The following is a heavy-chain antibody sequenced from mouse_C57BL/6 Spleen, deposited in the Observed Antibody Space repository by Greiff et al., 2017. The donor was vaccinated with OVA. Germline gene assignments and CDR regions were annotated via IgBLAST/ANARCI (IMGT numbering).Heavy chain of an antibody. CDR2: IYPGDGDT. D-gene: IGHD1-1*02. J-gene: IGHJ4*01. CDR1: GYAFSSSW. CDR3: GRSGGSYAMDY. V-gene: IGHV1-82*01. Sequence: QVQLQQSGPELVKPGASVKISCKASGYAFSSSWMNWVKQRPGKGLEWIGRIYPGDGDTNYNGKFKGKATLTADKSSSTAYMQLSSLTSEDSAVYFCGRSGGSYAMDYWGQGTSVTVSS.